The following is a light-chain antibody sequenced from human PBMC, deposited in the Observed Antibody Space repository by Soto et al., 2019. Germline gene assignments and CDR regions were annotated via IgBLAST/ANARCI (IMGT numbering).Light chain of an antibody. CDR1: QRISSY. Sequence: DIQLTQSPSFLSVSVGDRVTITCRASQRISSYLGWYQQKPGKAPKLLISGVSTLETGVPSRFSGSGSGSEFTLTISSLQPFDFASYYCRQIHTFPRTFGRGTKLEIK. V-gene: IGKV1-9*01. J-gene: IGKJ2*01. CDR2: GVS. CDR3: RQIHTFPRT.